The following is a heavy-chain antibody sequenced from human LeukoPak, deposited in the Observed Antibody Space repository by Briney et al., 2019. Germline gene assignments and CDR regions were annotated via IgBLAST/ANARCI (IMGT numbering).Heavy chain of an antibody. Sequence: PGRSLRLSCAASGLTFDDYAMHWVRQAPGKGLEWVSGIGWNSGGIVYADSVKGRFTISRDNAKNSLYLQMNSLGAEDTAFYYCVKVTAAGFVDHWGQGTLVTVSS. CDR1: GLTFDDYA. D-gene: IGHD6-13*01. J-gene: IGHJ4*02. V-gene: IGHV3-9*01. CDR2: IGWNSGGI. CDR3: VKVTAAGFVDH.